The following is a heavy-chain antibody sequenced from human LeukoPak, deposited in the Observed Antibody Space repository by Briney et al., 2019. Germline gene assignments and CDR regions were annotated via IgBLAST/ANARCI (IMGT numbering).Heavy chain of an antibody. V-gene: IGHV3-33*06. Sequence: PGGSLRLSCAASGFTFNNYAMTWDRQAPGKGLEWVAVIWYDGSNKYYADSVKGRFTISRDNSKNTLYLQMNSLRAEDTAVYYCAKQISSGYYYDLDYWGQGTLVTVSS. J-gene: IGHJ4*02. CDR3: AKQISSGYYYDLDY. D-gene: IGHD3-22*01. CDR1: GFTFNNYA. CDR2: IWYDGSNK.